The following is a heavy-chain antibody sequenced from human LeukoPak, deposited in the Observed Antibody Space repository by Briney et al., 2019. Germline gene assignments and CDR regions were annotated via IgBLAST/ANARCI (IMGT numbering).Heavy chain of an antibody. CDR1: GYTFTGYY. Sequence: ASVKVSCKASGYTFTGYYMHWVRQAPGQGLEWMGWINPNSGGTNYAQKFQGRVTMTRDTSISTAYMELSRLRSDDTAVYYCARPRITGNWFDPWGQGTLVTVSS. D-gene: IGHD1-20*01. CDR2: INPNSGGT. V-gene: IGHV1-2*02. CDR3: ARPRITGNWFDP. J-gene: IGHJ5*02.